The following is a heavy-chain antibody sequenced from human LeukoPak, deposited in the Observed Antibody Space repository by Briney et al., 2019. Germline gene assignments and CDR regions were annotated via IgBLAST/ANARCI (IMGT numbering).Heavy chain of an antibody. CDR2: INPNSGGT. J-gene: IGHJ6*02. Sequence: ASVKVSCKASGYTFTGYYMHWVRQAPGQGLEWMGWINPNSGGTNYAQKFQGRVTITADKSTSTAYMELSSLRSEDTAVYYCARNRIAVAGTDYYYYGMDVWGQGTTVTVSS. V-gene: IGHV1-2*02. CDR3: ARNRIAVAGTDYYYYGMDV. D-gene: IGHD6-19*01. CDR1: GYTFTGYY.